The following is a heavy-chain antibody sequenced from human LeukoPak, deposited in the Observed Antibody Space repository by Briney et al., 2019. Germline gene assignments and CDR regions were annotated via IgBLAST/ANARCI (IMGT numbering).Heavy chain of an antibody. CDR3: ARGGTLYYYFDL. CDR2: MHYTGAT. J-gene: IGHJ2*01. Sequence: SETLSLTCAVHGGSLSGYYWSWFRQPPGKGLEWIGEMHYTGATNYSPSLKSRVTISAGTSKNQFSLKVNSVTAADTAVYYCARGGTLYYYFDLWGRGTLVTVSS. V-gene: IGHV4-34*01. CDR1: GGSLSGYY. D-gene: IGHD1-14*01.